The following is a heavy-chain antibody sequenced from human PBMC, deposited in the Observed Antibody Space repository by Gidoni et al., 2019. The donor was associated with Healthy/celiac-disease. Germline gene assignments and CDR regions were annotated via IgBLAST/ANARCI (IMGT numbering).Heavy chain of an antibody. Sequence: EVQLVESGGVLVHPGGSLCLSCAASAFPFPRSWMSWVRQAPGTGLVWVANIKQDGSKKYYVDSVKGRFTISRDNAKNSLYLQMNSLRAEDTAVYYCAREVTAIQPDAFDIWGQGTMVTVSS. CDR3: AREVTAIQPDAFDI. CDR2: IKQDGSKK. J-gene: IGHJ3*02. D-gene: IGHD2-21*02. V-gene: IGHV3-7*01. CDR1: AFPFPRSW.